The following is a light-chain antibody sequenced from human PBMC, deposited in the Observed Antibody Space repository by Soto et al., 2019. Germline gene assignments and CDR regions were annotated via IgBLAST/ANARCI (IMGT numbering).Light chain of an antibody. CDR3: SSYTSSTTLV. J-gene: IGLJ2*01. V-gene: IGLV2-14*01. CDR1: SSDVGGYNF. Sequence: QSVLTQPASVSGSPGQSFTISCTGTSSDVGGYNFVSWYQHHPGKAPKVMIYEVSNRPSGVSNRFSGSKSGNTASLTISGLQAEDEADYYCSSYTSSTTLVFGGGTKVTVL. CDR2: EVS.